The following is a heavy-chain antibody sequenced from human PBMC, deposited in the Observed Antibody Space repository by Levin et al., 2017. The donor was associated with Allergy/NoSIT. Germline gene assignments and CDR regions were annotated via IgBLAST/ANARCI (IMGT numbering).Heavy chain of an antibody. V-gene: IGHV3-7*01. J-gene: IGHJ3*02. CDR1: GFPFSNYW. Sequence: GGSLRLSCAASGFPFSNYWMTWIRQAPGKGLEWVANINQDEIQKHYVDSVRGRFTISRDNAKNSLYLQMNSLRGEDSAVYFCARDPTYSDASAAYDAFDIWGQGTVVTVSS. D-gene: IGHD3-22*01. CDR2: INQDEIQK. CDR3: ARDPTYSDASAAYDAFDI.